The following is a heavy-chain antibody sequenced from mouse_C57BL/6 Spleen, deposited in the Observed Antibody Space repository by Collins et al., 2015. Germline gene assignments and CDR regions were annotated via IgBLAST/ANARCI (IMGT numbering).Heavy chain of an antibody. CDR2: INPNNGGT. Sequence: EVQLQQSGPELVKPGASVKISCKASGYTFTDYYMNWVKQSHGKSLEWIGDINPNNGGTSYNQKFKGKATLTVDKSSSTAYMELRSLTSEDSAVYYCASWGDSSGPYAMDYWGQGTSVTVSS. J-gene: IGHJ4*01. CDR1: GYTFTDYY. V-gene: IGHV1-26*01. CDR3: ASWGDSSGPYAMDY. D-gene: IGHD3-2*02.